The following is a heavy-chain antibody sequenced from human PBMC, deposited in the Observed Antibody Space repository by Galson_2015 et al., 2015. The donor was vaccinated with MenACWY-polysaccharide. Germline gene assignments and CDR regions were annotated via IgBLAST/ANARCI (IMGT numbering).Heavy chain of an antibody. CDR1: EFTFSSYW. Sequence: SLRLSCAVSEFTFSSYWMHWVRQAPGKGLVWVSRINSDGRSTTHADSVKGRFTISRDNAKNTLFLQMNSLRAEDTAIYYCARSKFSSGYFVRAFDIWGQGTMVTVSS. CDR3: ARSKFSSGYFVRAFDI. CDR2: INSDGRST. V-gene: IGHV3-74*01. D-gene: IGHD3-22*01. J-gene: IGHJ3*02.